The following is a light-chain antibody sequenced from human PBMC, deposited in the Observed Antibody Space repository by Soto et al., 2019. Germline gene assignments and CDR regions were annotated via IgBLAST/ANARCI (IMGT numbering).Light chain of an antibody. CDR1: QSVLFSSNNKNY. J-gene: IGKJ1*01. Sequence: DIVMTQSPDSLAVSLGERATINCKSSQSVLFSSNNKNYLAWYQQKPGQSPKLLIYWASTRESGVPDRFSGSGSGTDFTLTISSLQAVDVAVYFRQQYYSPPWTFGPGTKV. V-gene: IGKV4-1*01. CDR3: QQYYSPPWT. CDR2: WAS.